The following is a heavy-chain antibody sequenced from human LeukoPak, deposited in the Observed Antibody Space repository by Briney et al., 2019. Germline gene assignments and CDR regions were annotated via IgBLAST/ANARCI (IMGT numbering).Heavy chain of an antibody. Sequence: GASVKVSCKASGYTFTSYGINWVRQAPGQGLEWMGWISAYNGNTNYAQKLQGRVTMTTDTSTSTAYMELRSLRSDDTAVYYCARDVYSSSWYDHYYYYYYMDVWGKGTTVTVSS. CDR2: ISAYNGNT. J-gene: IGHJ6*03. V-gene: IGHV1-18*01. CDR3: ARDVYSSSWYDHYYYYYYMDV. D-gene: IGHD6-13*01. CDR1: GYTFTSYG.